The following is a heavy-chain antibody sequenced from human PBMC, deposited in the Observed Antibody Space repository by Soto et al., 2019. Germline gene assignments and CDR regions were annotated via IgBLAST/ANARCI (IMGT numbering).Heavy chain of an antibody. CDR1: GYTFTSYG. V-gene: IGHV1-18*01. J-gene: IGHJ6*02. CDR2: ISAYNGNT. CDR3: ARVMGDLLRWAPPYGIDV. D-gene: IGHD2-21*01. Sequence: QVQLVQSGAEVKKPGASVKVSCKASGYTFTSYGISWVRQAPGQGLEWMGWISAYNGNTNYAQKLQGRVTMTTDTTTSTAYMELRSLRSDDTAVYYCARVMGDLLRWAPPYGIDVWGQGTTVTVSS.